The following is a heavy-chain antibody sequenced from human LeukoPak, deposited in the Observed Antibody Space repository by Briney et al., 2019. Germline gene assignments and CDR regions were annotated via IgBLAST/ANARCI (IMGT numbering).Heavy chain of an antibody. J-gene: IGHJ4*02. D-gene: IGHD5-18*01. Sequence: PGGSLRLSCTASGFTFGDYGMSWFRHAPGKGLECVGFIRSKAYGGTTEYAASVKGRFTISRDDSKSIPYLQMNSLRTEDTAVYYCTRDYGGIQLWSFDYWGQGTLVTVSS. CDR2: IRSKAYGGTT. V-gene: IGHV3-49*03. CDR3: TRDYGGIQLWSFDY. CDR1: GFTFGDYG.